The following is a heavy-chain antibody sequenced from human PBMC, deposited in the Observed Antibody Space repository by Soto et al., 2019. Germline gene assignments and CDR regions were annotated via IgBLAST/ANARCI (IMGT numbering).Heavy chain of an antibody. CDR2: IIPMFGAT. D-gene: IGHD1-26*01. J-gene: IGHJ4*02. CDR1: GGIFSSYA. Sequence: QVQLVQSGAEVKKPGSSVKVSCKASGGIFSSYAISWVRQAPGQGLEWMGGIIPMFGATNYAQKFQGRVRISAAKSTSTAYMELSSLRSEDTAVYYCARADLVGAVDYWGQGTLVTVSS. CDR3: ARADLVGAVDY. V-gene: IGHV1-69*06.